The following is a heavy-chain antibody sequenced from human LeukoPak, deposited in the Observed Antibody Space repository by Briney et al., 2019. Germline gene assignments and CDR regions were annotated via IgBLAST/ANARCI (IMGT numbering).Heavy chain of an antibody. CDR1: GGSISSYH. D-gene: IGHD6-13*01. J-gene: IGHJ4*02. Sequence: PSETLSLTCTVSGGSISSYHLNWIRQPPGKGLEWIGEINHSGSTNYNPSLKSRVTISIDTSKNQFSLKLSSVTAADTALYYCAKGPGTWYYYWGQGTLVTVSS. CDR2: INHSGST. CDR3: AKGPGTWYYY. V-gene: IGHV4-34*01.